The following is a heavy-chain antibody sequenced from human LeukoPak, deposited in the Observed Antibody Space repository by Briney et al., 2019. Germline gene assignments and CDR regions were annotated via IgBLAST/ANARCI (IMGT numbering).Heavy chain of an antibody. CDR1: GGTFSSYA. J-gene: IGHJ4*02. D-gene: IGHD3-22*01. CDR3: ARGPHYYDSSGYYLHY. V-gene: IGHV1-69*13. Sequence: SVKGSCKASGGTFSSYAISWVRQAPGQGLEWMGGIIPIFGTANYAQKFQGRVTITADESTSTAYMELSSLRSEDTAVYYCARGPHYYDSSGYYLHYWGQGTLVTVSS. CDR2: IIPIFGTA.